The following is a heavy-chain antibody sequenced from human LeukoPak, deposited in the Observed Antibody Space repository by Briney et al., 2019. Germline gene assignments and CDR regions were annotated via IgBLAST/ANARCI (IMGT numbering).Heavy chain of an antibody. Sequence: PGGSLRLSCEASGFTFSSYSFNWVRQAPGKGLEWVSAISGSGGSTYYADSVKGRFTISRDNSRNTLYLQMNSLRAEDTAVYYCAKLAGYCSSTSCYYYYYYGMDVWGQGTTVTVSS. CDR1: GFTFSSYS. D-gene: IGHD2-2*01. J-gene: IGHJ6*02. CDR2: ISGSGGST. V-gene: IGHV3-23*01. CDR3: AKLAGYCSSTSCYYYYYYGMDV.